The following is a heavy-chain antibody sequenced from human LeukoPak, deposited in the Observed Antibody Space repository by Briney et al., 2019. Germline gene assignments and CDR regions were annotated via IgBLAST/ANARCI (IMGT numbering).Heavy chain of an antibody. CDR2: IKQVGSEK. CDR1: GFTFSSYW. D-gene: IGHD3-10*01. CDR3: ARALFGGVFDY. V-gene: IGHV3-7*01. Sequence: GGSLRLSCAASGFTFSSYWMSWVRQAPGEGLEWVANIKQVGSEKYYVDSVKGRFTISRDNAKNSLYLQMNSLRAEDTAVYYCARALFGGVFDYWGQGTLVTVSS. J-gene: IGHJ4*02.